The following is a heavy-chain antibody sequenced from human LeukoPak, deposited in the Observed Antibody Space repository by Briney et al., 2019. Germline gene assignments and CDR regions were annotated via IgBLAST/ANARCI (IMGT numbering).Heavy chain of an antibody. CDR3: ARDSVVRGAPEFDY. CDR1: GFTLSNYW. J-gene: IGHJ4*02. D-gene: IGHD3-10*01. CDR2: IKQDGSEK. Sequence: PGGSLRLSCAASGFTLSNYWMSWVHQAPGKGLEWVANIKQDGSEKYIVDSVKGRFTLSRDNAKNSLYLQMNSLRAEDTAVYYCARDSVVRGAPEFDYWGQGTLVTVSS. V-gene: IGHV3-7*01.